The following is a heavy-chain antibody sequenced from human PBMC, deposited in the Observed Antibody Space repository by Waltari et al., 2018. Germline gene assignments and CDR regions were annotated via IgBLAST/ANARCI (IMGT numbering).Heavy chain of an antibody. Sequence: EVQLVQSGAEVKKPGESRKISCKASGFTLIKTWIGGVRHMPGTGRDGMGSIYPRDFQPLYSPPFQGHVTISADRSITTAYLHWSTLQASDSGLYYCGTREYLGDTIHYWGQGTLVAVSS. CDR1: GFTLIKTW. J-gene: IGHJ4*02. V-gene: IGHV5-51*01. CDR3: GTREYLGDTIHY. CDR2: IYPRDFQP. D-gene: IGHD1-26*01.